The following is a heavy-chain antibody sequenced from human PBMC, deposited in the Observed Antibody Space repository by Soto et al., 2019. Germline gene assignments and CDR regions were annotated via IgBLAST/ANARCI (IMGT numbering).Heavy chain of an antibody. CDR1: GDSVSSNSAA. J-gene: IGHJ4*02. V-gene: IGHV6-1*01. CDR2: TYYRSKWYN. Sequence: PSQTLSLTCAISGDSVSSNSAAWNWIRQSPSRGLEWLGRTYYRSKWYNEYAVSVKSRITIKPDTSKNQFYLQLNSVIPEDTAVYYCAGMQDGALAYWGKGTLVTVXS. D-gene: IGHD1-26*01. CDR3: AGMQDGALAY.